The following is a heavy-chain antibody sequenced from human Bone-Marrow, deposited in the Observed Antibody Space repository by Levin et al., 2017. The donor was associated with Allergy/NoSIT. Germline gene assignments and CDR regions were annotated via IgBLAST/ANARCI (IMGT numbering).Heavy chain of an antibody. CDR2: IFYGGST. D-gene: IGHD3-10*01. J-gene: IGHJ6*02. CDR3: AREGRGGPKSSGMDV. CDR1: GGSINSADYF. Sequence: SETLSLTCTVSGGSINSADYFWSWIRQSPGKDLEWIGYIFYGGSTYYNPSLQSRVTMSLDTSTNQFSLKMSSVTVADTAVYYCAREGRGGPKSSGMDVWGQGTTVTVSS. V-gene: IGHV4-30-4*01.